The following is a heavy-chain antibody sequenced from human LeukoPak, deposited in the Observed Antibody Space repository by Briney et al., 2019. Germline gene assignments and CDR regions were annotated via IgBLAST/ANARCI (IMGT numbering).Heavy chain of an antibody. CDR3: ARGFNDFWSGSQLEY. V-gene: IGHV3-30-3*01. CDR1: GFIFGGYA. J-gene: IGHJ4*02. D-gene: IGHD3-3*01. CDR2: ISYDGGKT. Sequence: PGGSLRLSCAASGFIFGGYAMHWVRQAPGKGLQWLAVISYDGGKTYYADSVVGRFTISRDNSKSTVYLEINSLRSEDTAIYYCARGFNDFWSGSQLEYWGQGTLVTVSS.